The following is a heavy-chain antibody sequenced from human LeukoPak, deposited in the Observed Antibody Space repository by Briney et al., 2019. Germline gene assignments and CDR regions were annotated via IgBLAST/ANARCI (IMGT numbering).Heavy chain of an antibody. V-gene: IGHV4-4*07. D-gene: IGHD3-3*01. CDR3: ARSDFWSGYRFDY. CDR1: GGSIRVYY. Sequence: SETLSLTCTVSGGSIRVYYWSWIRQPAGKGLEWIGRIYTNGSTNYNPSLRSRVTMSLDTSKNQFSLKLTSVTAADTAVYHCARSDFWSGYRFDYWGQGTLVTVSS. CDR2: IYTNGST. J-gene: IGHJ4*02.